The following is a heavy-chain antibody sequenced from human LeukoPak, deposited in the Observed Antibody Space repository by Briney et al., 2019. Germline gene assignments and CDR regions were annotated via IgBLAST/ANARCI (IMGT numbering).Heavy chain of an antibody. CDR3: ARDGRPFDI. CDR1: GFTFCSYS. J-gene: IGHJ3*02. Sequence: GRSLRLSCAASGFTFCSYSMSWVRQAPGKGGEWVAYISSSSSTLHYADTVKGRFTISRDNAKNSLYLQMNSLRDEDTAVYYCARDGRPFDIWGQGTMVTVSS. CDR2: ISSSSSTL. V-gene: IGHV3-48*02.